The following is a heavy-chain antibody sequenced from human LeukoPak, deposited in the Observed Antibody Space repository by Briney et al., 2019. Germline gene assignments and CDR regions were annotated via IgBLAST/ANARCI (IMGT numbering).Heavy chain of an antibody. J-gene: IGHJ4*02. Sequence: GGSLRLSCAASGFTFSSYWMHWVRQAPGKGLVWVSRINSDGSSTSYADSVKGRFTISRDNAKNTLYLQMNSLRAEDTAVYYCAREGGMGIAVAGGDFDYWGQGTLVTVSS. D-gene: IGHD6-19*01. CDR3: AREGGMGIAVAGGDFDY. CDR2: INSDGSST. V-gene: IGHV3-74*01. CDR1: GFTFSSYW.